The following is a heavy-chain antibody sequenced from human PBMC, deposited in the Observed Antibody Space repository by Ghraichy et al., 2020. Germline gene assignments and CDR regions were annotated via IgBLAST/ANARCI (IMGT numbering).Heavy chain of an antibody. CDR1: GGSFSGYY. D-gene: IGHD6-19*01. V-gene: IGHV4-34*01. CDR3: AREQWLEYYYYYGMDV. J-gene: IGHJ6*02. CDR2: INHSGST. Sequence: SETLSLTCAVYGGSFSGYYWSWIRQPPGKGLEWIGEINHSGSTNYNPSLKSRVTISVDTSKNKFSLKLSSVTAADTAVYYCAREQWLEYYYYYGMDVWGQGTTVTVSS.